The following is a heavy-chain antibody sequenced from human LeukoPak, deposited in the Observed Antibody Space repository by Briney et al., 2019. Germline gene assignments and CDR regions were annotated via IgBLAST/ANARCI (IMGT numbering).Heavy chain of an antibody. CDR3: ARGRCSGGSCSEGAFDI. J-gene: IGHJ3*02. V-gene: IGHV1-2*04. Sequence: GASVKVSCKASGYTFTGYYMHWVRQAPGQGLEWMGWINPNSGGTNYAQKFQGWVTMTRDTSISTAYMELSRLRSDDTAVYYCARGRCSGGSCSEGAFDIWGQGTMVTVSS. CDR1: GYTFTGYY. CDR2: INPNSGGT. D-gene: IGHD2-15*01.